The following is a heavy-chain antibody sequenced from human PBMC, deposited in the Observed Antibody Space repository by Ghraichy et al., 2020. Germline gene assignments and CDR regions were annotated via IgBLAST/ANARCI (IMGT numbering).Heavy chain of an antibody. Sequence: GGSLRLSCAASGFTFSSYAMHWVRQAPGKGLEWVAVISYDGSNKYYADSVKGRFTISRDNSKNTLYLQMNSLRAEDTAVYYCARDRDDFWSGYYSIYYYYYMDVWGKGTTVTVSS. J-gene: IGHJ6*03. V-gene: IGHV3-30*04. D-gene: IGHD3-3*01. CDR3: ARDRDDFWSGYYSIYYYYYMDV. CDR1: GFTFSSYA. CDR2: ISYDGSNK.